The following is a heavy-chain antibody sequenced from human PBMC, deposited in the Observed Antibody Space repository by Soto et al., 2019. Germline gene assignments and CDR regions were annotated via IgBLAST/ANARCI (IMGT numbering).Heavy chain of an antibody. CDR3: ARFYYDSSGYLPSPYYYYYGMDV. V-gene: IGHV3-33*01. CDR1: GFTFSSYG. D-gene: IGHD3-22*01. Sequence: AGGSLRLSCAASGFTFSSYGMHWVRQAPGKGLEWVAVIWYDGSNKYYADSVKGRFTISRDNSKNTLYLQMNSLRAEDMAVYYCARFYYDSSGYLPSPYYYYYGMDVWGQGTTVTVS. CDR2: IWYDGSNK. J-gene: IGHJ6*02.